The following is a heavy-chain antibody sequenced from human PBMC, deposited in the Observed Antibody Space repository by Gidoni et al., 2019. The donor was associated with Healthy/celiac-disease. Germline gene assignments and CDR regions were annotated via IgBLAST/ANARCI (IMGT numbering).Heavy chain of an antibody. CDR3: ARLDYYDSSGYYWSLAYFDY. CDR2: KKQDGSEK. J-gene: IGHJ4*02. CDR1: GFNFSSYW. Sequence: EVQLVESGGGLVQPGGALRVSCAASGFNFSSYWMSWVRQAPGKGLEWVANKKQDGSEKYYVDSVKGRFTISRDNAKNSLYLQMNSLRAEDTAVYYCARLDYYDSSGYYWSLAYFDYWGQGTLVTVSS. V-gene: IGHV3-7*01. D-gene: IGHD3-22*01.